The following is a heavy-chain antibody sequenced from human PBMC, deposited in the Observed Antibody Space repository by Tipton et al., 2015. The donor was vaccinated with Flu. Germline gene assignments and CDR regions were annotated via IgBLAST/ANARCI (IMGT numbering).Heavy chain of an antibody. V-gene: IGHV4-61*02. Sequence: TLSLTCTVSGDSISRGSYYYNWIRQPAGEGLKWIGGIYTITNTNYKASLKSRVTISIDRSKNQFSLTLASVTAADAAMYFCAGGDYGDYDHEADAFDIWGQGTLVTVSA. CDR2: IYTITNT. CDR3: AGGDYGDYDHEADAFDI. CDR1: GDSISRGSYY. D-gene: IGHD4-17*01. J-gene: IGHJ3*02.